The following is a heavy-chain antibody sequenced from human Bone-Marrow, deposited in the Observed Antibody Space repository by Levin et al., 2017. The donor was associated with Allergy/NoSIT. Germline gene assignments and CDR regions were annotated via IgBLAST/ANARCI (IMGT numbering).Heavy chain of an antibody. D-gene: IGHD6-6*01. J-gene: IGHJ6*02. CDR2: INPSGGST. V-gene: IGHV1-46*01. Sequence: ASVKVSCKASGYTFTSYYMHWVRQAPGQGLKWMGIINPSGGSTTYAQKFQGRVTMIRATSTGTVYMELSSLRTEDTAVYYCARRQLVSYYYGMDGWGQGTTVTVSS. CDR1: GYTFTSYY. CDR3: ARRQLVSYYYGMDG.